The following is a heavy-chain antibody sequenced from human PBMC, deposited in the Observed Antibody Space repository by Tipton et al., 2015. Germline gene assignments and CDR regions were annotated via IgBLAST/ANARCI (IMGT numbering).Heavy chain of an antibody. CDR3: ARDFEHGMDV. Sequence: TLSLTCAVSGYSISSGYYWGWIRQPPGKGLEWIGYIYYSGSTNYNPSLRSRVAMSMDTSKNQFSLKLSSVIAADTAVYYCARDFEHGMDVWGQGTTVTVSS. J-gene: IGHJ6*02. V-gene: IGHV4-61*01. D-gene: IGHD3-9*01. CDR2: IYYSGST. CDR1: GYSISSGYY.